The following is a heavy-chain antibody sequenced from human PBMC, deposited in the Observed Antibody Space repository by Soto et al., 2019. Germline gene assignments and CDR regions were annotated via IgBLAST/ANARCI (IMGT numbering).Heavy chain of an antibody. Sequence: QVQLVQSGAEVKKPGSSVKVSCKASGGTFSSYAISWVRQAPGPGLEWMGGIIPIFGTANYAQKFQGRVTITADKSTSTAYMELSSLRSEDTAVYYCAGPTSSKVAAADPYGMDVWGQGTTVTFSS. CDR1: GGTFSSYA. V-gene: IGHV1-69*06. J-gene: IGHJ6*02. CDR3: AGPTSSKVAAADPYGMDV. D-gene: IGHD6-13*01. CDR2: IIPIFGTA.